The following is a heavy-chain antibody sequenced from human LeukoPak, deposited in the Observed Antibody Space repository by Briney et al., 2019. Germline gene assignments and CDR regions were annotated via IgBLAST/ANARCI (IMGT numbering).Heavy chain of an antibody. Sequence: GGSLRPSCAASGFTFSSYWMHWVRQAPGKGLVWVSRINSDGSSTSYADSVKGRFTISRDNAKNTLYLQMNSLRAEDTAVYYCARDFPAAPGLDYWGQGTLVTVSS. CDR1: GFTFSSYW. CDR3: ARDFPAAPGLDY. CDR2: INSDGSST. D-gene: IGHD6-6*01. V-gene: IGHV3-74*01. J-gene: IGHJ4*02.